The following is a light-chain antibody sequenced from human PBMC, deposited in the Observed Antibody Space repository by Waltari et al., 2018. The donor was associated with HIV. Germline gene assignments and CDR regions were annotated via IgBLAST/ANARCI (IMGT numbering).Light chain of an antibody. J-gene: IGKJ4*01. CDR3: QQYFGVPLT. CDR1: QDISSS. CDR2: GAL. V-gene: IGKV1-NL1*01. Sequence: DIQMTQSPSSLSASIGATVTVTCRASQDISSSASWLQHRPGKPPKLLVHGALILQRGVPSRFSGIGSGTDYTLTISGLQAENFATYFCQQYFGVPLTFGGGTRVDI.